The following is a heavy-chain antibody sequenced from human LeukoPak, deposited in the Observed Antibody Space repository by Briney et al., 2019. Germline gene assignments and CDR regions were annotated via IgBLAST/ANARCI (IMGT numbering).Heavy chain of an antibody. CDR1: GFTFSSYE. D-gene: IGHD6-13*01. J-gene: IGHJ4*02. Sequence: GGSLRLSCAASGFTFSSYEMNWVRQAPGKGLEWVSYISSSGSTIYYADSVKGRFTISRDNATNSLYLQMNSLRAEDTAVYYCASIAAAGPFDYWGQGTLVTVSS. V-gene: IGHV3-48*03. CDR2: ISSSGSTI. CDR3: ASIAAAGPFDY.